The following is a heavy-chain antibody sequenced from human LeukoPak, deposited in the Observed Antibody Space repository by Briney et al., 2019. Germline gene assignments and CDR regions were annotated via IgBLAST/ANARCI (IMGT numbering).Heavy chain of an antibody. CDR1: GFTFSDYY. J-gene: IGHJ4*02. Sequence: PGGSLRLSCAASGFTFSDYYMSWFRQAPGKGLEWVSYISPSSSYKHYADSVKGRFTVSRDNAKNSLYLQMNSLRAEDTAVYYCARDPRDSSGCYYDYWGQGTLVTVFS. V-gene: IGHV3-11*06. CDR3: ARDPRDSSGCYYDY. CDR2: ISPSSSYK. D-gene: IGHD3-22*01.